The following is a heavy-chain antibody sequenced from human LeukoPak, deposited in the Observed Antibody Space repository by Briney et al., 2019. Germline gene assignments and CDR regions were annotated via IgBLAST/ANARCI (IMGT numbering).Heavy chain of an antibody. CDR2: ISSSSNTI. Sequence: GGSLRLSCAASGFSLSSYSMDWFRQTPGKGLEWISYISSSSNTIYYADSVEGRFTISRDNAKNALYLQMNNLRAEDSAVYFCARDINYCTPTLCHRNWFDPWGQGTLVTVSS. CDR1: GFSLSSYS. CDR3: ARDINYCTPTLCHRNWFDP. J-gene: IGHJ5*02. D-gene: IGHD2-8*01. V-gene: IGHV3-48*01.